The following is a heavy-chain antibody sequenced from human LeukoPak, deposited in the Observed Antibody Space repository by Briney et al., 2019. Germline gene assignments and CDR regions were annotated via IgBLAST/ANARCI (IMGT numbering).Heavy chain of an antibody. V-gene: IGHV1-3*01. CDR3: ASSREGRVDSETRLVDY. D-gene: IGHD1-7*01. J-gene: IGHJ4*02. Sequence: ASVKVSCKASGYTFTSYAMHWVRQAPGQRLEWMGWNNAGNGNTKYSQNFQGRVTITRDTSASTAYMELRSLRSEDTAVYYCASSREGRVDSETRLVDYWGQGTLVTVSS. CDR2: NNAGNGNT. CDR1: GYTFTSYA.